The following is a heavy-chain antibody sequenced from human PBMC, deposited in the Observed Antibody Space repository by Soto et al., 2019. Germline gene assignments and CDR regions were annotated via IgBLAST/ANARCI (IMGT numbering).Heavy chain of an antibody. CDR3: ERSVNVAFDY. D-gene: IGHD3-3*01. Sequence: SVKVAGRAFGYRFTGYSVCWVRRAPAKSLEGMGGIDVPKDNTKSSPRLQGRVTITMDTSASTAYMEVSSLRFEDTAVYYCERSVNVAFDYWGQGTLVTVSS. CDR2: IDVPKDNT. V-gene: IGHV1-3*01. CDR1: GYRFTGYS. J-gene: IGHJ4*02.